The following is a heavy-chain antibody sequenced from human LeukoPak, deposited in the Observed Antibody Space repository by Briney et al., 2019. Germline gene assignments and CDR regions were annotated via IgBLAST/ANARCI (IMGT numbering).Heavy chain of an antibody. CDR3: AKDQETYYYGSGSYYGAYDY. CDR2: IKQDGSEK. D-gene: IGHD3-10*01. V-gene: IGHV3-7*01. J-gene: IGHJ4*02. CDR1: GFTFSSYW. Sequence: GGSLRLSCAASGFTFSSYWMNWVRQAPGKGLEWVANIKQDGSEKYYVDSVKGRFTISRDNAKNSLSLQMNSLRAEDTAVYYCAKDQETYYYGSGSYYGAYDYWGQGTLVTVSS.